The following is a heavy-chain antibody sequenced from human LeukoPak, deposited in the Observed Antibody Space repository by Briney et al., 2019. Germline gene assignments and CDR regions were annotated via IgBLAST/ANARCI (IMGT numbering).Heavy chain of an antibody. V-gene: IGHV3-23*01. CDR2: ISSSGSGDNT. D-gene: IGHD2-8*01. Sequence: PGGSLRLSCAASGVTLSTYAMSWARQAPGKGLEWVSGISSSGSGDNTYYADSVKGRFSISRDNTKGSLFLQLNSLRAEDTAVYYCARDLGYCTNGVCHTRFDYWGQGTLVAVSS. CDR1: GVTLSTYA. J-gene: IGHJ4*02. CDR3: ARDLGYCTNGVCHTRFDY.